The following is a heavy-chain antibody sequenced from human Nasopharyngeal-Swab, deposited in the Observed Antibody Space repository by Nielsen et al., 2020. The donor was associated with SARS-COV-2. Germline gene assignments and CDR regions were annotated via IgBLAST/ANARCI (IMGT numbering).Heavy chain of an antibody. Sequence: GEFLKISCIASGFTFNIYAMAWVRRTPGRGLQWVSGISASGGSTYYTDSVKGRFAVSRDNSRNTLYLQMHSLRVEDTALYYCAKDDVVRGDAFDIWGQGTMATVSS. CDR1: GFTFNIYA. J-gene: IGHJ3*02. D-gene: IGHD3-10*01. V-gene: IGHV3-23*01. CDR2: ISASGGST. CDR3: AKDDVVRGDAFDI.